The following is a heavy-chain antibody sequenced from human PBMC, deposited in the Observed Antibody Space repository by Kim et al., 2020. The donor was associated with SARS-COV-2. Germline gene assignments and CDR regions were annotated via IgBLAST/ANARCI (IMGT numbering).Heavy chain of an antibody. V-gene: IGHV4-59*08. CDR2: IYYSGST. D-gene: IGHD3-22*01. Sequence: SETLSLTCTVSGGSISSYYWSWIRQPPGKGLEWIGYIYYSGSTNYNPSLKSRVTISVDTSKNQFSLKLSSVTAADTAVYYCARTYYYDSSGYLSYFDYWGQGTLVTVSS. CDR3: ARTYYYDSSGYLSYFDY. J-gene: IGHJ4*02. CDR1: GGSISSYY.